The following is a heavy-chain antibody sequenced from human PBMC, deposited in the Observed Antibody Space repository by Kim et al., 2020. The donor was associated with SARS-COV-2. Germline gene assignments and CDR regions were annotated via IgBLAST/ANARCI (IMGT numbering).Heavy chain of an antibody. V-gene: IGHV3-48*02. Sequence: IYYADSAEARFAVYRDDAKNSLFLQMNSLEDGATAVYYCVRDRMGGAFDMWGQGTMVTVSS. D-gene: IGHD3-16*01. J-gene: IGHJ3*02. CDR3: VRDRMGGAFDM. CDR2: I.